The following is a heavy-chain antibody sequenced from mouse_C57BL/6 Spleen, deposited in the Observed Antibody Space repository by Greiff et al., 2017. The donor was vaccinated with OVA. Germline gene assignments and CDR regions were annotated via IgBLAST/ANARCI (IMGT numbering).Heavy chain of an antibody. V-gene: IGHV1-42*01. D-gene: IGHD2-4*01. CDR3: AREGLYYDYRYYAMDY. CDR2: INPSTGGT. Sequence: EVKLEESGPELVKPGASVKISCKASGYSFTGYYMNWVKQSPEKSLEWIGEINPSTGGTTYNQKFKAKATLTVDKSSSTAYMQLKSLTSEDSAVYYCAREGLYYDYRYYAMDYWGQGTSVTVSS. J-gene: IGHJ4*01. CDR1: GYSFTGYY.